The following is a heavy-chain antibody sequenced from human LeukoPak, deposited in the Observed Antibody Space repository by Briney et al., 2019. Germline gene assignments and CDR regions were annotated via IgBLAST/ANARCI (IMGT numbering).Heavy chain of an antibody. CDR2: IHSSSGSI. D-gene: IGHD5-18*01. CDR1: GFNFTNYN. J-gene: IGHJ4*02. CDR3: ARYIYGLDY. V-gene: IGHV3-21*01. Sequence: GGPLRLSCAASGFNFTNYNMNWVRQAPGKGLEWVSSIHSSSGSIYYADSLKGRFTISRDNAKNSLYLQMNSLRAEDTAVYYCARYIYGLDYWGQGNVVTVSS.